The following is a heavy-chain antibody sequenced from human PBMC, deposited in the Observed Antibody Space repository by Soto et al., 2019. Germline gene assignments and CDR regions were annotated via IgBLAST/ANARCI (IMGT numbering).Heavy chain of an antibody. D-gene: IGHD1-26*01. CDR1: GGTFSSYS. V-gene: IGHV1-69*01. Sequence: QVQLVQSGAEVKKPGSSVKVSCKASGGTFSSYSINWVRQAPGQGLEWMGEIIPIFGTANYAQKFQGRVTITADESTNTAYMVLSSLRSEDTSVYYCARDGGRHSGGIDYWGQGTLVTVSS. CDR2: IIPIFGTA. J-gene: IGHJ4*02. CDR3: ARDGGRHSGGIDY.